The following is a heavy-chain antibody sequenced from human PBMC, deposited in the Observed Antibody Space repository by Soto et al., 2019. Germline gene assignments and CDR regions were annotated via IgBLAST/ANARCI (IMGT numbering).Heavy chain of an antibody. CDR1: GFTFSSYA. CDR3: ARGAYCSSTSCYLWPYYYYYGMDV. V-gene: IGHV3-30-3*01. J-gene: IGHJ6*02. Sequence: PGGSLRLSCAASGFTFSSYAMHWVRQAPGKGLEWVAVISYDGSNKYYADSVKGRFTISRDNSKNTLYLQMNSLRAEDTAVYYCARGAYCSSTSCYLWPYYYYYGMDVWGQGTTVTVSS. D-gene: IGHD2-2*01. CDR2: ISYDGSNK.